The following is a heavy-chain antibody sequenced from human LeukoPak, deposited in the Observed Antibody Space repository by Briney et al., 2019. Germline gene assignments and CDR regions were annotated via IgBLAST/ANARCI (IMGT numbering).Heavy chain of an antibody. Sequence: PGGSLRLSCSASGFTFSSSSMHWVRQAPGKGLVWVSRINSDGSSTTYADSVKGRFTVSRDNAKNSLYLQLSSLRAEDTAVYYCNKGRYRDYNWGQGTLVTVSS. CDR3: NKGRYRDYN. V-gene: IGHV3-74*03. D-gene: IGHD4-17*01. CDR2: INSDGSST. CDR1: GFTFSSSS. J-gene: IGHJ4*02.